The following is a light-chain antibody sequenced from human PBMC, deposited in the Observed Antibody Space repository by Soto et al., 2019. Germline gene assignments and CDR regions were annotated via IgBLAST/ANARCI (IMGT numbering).Light chain of an antibody. CDR2: IND. Sequence: QSVLTQPPSASGTPGQRITISCSGSSSNIGDNPVNWYQQLPGAAPKLLIYINDQRPSGVPDRFSGSKSGTSASLAISGLQPEDGADYYCAAWDESLNALFGTGTKVTVL. J-gene: IGLJ1*01. V-gene: IGLV1-44*01. CDR1: SSNIGDNP. CDR3: AAWDESLNAL.